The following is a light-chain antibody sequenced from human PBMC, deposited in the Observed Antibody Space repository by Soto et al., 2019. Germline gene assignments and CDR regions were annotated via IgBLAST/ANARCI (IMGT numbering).Light chain of an antibody. V-gene: IGLV3-21*02. Sequence: SYELTQPPSVSVAPGQTARITCGGNNIGSKSVHWYQQKPGQAPVLVVYDDSDRPSWIPARFSCSNSGNTATLTISRVEAGDEADYYCQVWDSSSDHHYVFGTGTKVTVL. CDR1: NIGSKS. J-gene: IGLJ1*01. CDR3: QVWDSSSDHHYV. CDR2: DDS.